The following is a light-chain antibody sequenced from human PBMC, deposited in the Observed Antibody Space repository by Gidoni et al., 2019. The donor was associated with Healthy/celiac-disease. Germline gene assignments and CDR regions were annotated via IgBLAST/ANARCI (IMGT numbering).Light chain of an antibody. CDR1: QSISSY. J-gene: IGKJ1*01. V-gene: IGKV1-39*01. CDR3: QQSYSTLGT. CDR2: AAS. Sequence: DIQMTQSPSSLSASVGDRVTITCLASQSISSYLNWYQQKPGKAPKLLIYAASSLQSGVPSRFSGSGSGTDFTLTIRSLQPEDFATQYCQQSYSTLGTFGQGTKVEIK.